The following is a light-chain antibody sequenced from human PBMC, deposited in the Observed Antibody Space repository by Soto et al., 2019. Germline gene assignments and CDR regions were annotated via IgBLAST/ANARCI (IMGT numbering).Light chain of an antibody. Sequence: QSVLTQPPSVSGAPGQRVTISCTGSSSNIGAGYAVHWYQQLPGTVPKLLISDNNNRPSGVPDRFSGSKSGTSASLAITGLQAEDEADYYCQSYDNSHDWDVVFGGGTKLTVL. J-gene: IGLJ2*01. CDR2: DNN. V-gene: IGLV1-40*01. CDR3: QSYDNSHDWDVV. CDR1: SSNIGAGYA.